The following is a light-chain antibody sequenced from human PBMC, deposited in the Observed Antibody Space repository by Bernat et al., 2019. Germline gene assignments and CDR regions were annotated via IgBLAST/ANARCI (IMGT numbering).Light chain of an antibody. J-gene: IGKJ5*01. V-gene: IGKV3-20*01. Sequence: EFVLTQSPGTLSLSPGERATLSCRASQSIASSYLAWYQQKPGQAPRLLIYGASSRATGIPDRFSGSVSGTDFTLTISRLEPEDFAVYSCQKYGYSLTFGQGTRLEIK. CDR2: GAS. CDR3: QKYGYSLT. CDR1: QSIASSY.